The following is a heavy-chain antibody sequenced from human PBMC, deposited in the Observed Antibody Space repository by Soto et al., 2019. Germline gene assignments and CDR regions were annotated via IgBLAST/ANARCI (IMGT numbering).Heavy chain of an antibody. V-gene: IGHV1-69*13. CDR1: GGTFSNYA. CDR2: IILPFGTP. Sequence: SVKVSCKASGGTFSNYAISWVRQAPGQGLEWMGVIILPFGTPNYAQTFQGRVTITADESMTTAYMELSGLRSEDTAVYYCARGPDYQGYFDYWGRGTLVTVSS. D-gene: IGHD4-17*01. CDR3: ARGPDYQGYFDY. J-gene: IGHJ4*02.